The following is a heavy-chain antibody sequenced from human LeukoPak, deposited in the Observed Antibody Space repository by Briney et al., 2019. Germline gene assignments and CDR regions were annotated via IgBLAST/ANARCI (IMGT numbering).Heavy chain of an antibody. CDR1: GYTFTNYG. V-gene: IGHV1-18*01. CDR2: ISAYNGYT. J-gene: IGHJ4*02. CDR3: ARSYYYDSSGPRGEPPFDY. Sequence: GASVKVSCKASGYTFTNYGISWVRQAPGQGLEWMGWISAYNGYTDYAQKLQFRVTMTTDTSTSTAYMELRSLRSDDTAVYYCARSYYYDSSGPRGEPPFDYWGQGTLVTVSS. D-gene: IGHD3-22*01.